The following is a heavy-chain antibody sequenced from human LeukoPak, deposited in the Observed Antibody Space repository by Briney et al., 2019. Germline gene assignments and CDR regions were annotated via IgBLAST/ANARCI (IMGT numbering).Heavy chain of an antibody. CDR3: AKTHYDLLDV. D-gene: IGHD5-12*01. CDR1: GFGFSTSP. Sequence: GGSLRLSCAASGFGFSTSPMSWVRQPPGKGLEWVSAMNNGPGATFYRDSVRGRFTISRDDSKSTLYLQMNSLRAEDTGTYYCAKTHYDLLDVWGQGTTVTVSS. V-gene: IGHV3-23*01. CDR2: MNNGPGAT. J-gene: IGHJ6*02.